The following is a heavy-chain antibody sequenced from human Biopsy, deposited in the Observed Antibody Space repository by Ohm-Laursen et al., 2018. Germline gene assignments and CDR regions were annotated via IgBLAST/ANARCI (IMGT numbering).Heavy chain of an antibody. Sequence: SQTLSLTCTVSAVSTNGSRYYWNWIRHHQGKGLEWIGNIFYSAYTYYNPSLKSRVTISVDTSKNQFSLKLSSVTAADTAVYYCARLGSGDYFPTFFDFWGQGALVTVSS. J-gene: IGHJ4*02. CDR1: AVSTNGSRYY. CDR2: IFYSAYT. D-gene: IGHD5-12*01. CDR3: ARLGSGDYFPTFFDF. V-gene: IGHV4-31*03.